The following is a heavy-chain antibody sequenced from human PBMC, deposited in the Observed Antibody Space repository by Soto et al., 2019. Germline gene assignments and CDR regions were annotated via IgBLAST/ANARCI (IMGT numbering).Heavy chain of an antibody. CDR2: ISTGTGNT. D-gene: IGHD3-10*01. J-gene: IGHJ3*02. CDR3: AREGVNSGIRPWGDAFDI. Sequence: QVQLVQSGAEVKKPGASVKISCEASGYTFTSYVMHWVRQAPGQRLEGMGWISTGTGNTRSSQKFQDRVTFTGDASASTFYMGLSSLTFEDTAVYYCAREGVNSGIRPWGDAFDIWGQGTMVTVSS. V-gene: IGHV1-3*04. CDR1: GYTFTSYV.